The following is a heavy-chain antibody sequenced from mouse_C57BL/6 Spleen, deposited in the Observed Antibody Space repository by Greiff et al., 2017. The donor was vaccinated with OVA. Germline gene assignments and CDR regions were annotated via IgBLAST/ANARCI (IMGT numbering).Heavy chain of an antibody. Sequence: EVQVVESGGDLVKPGGSLKLSCAASGFTFSSYGMSWVRQTPDKRLEWVATISSGGSYTYYPDSVKGRFTISRDNAKNTLYLQMSSLKSEDTAMYYCARQGDDEGYYFDYWGQGTTLTVS. D-gene: IGHD2-13*01. V-gene: IGHV5-6*01. CDR1: GFTFSSYG. CDR3: ARQGDDEGYYFDY. J-gene: IGHJ2*01. CDR2: ISSGGSYT.